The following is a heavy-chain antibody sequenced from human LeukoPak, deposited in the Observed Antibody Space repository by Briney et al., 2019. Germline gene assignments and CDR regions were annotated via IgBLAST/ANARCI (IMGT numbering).Heavy chain of an antibody. J-gene: IGHJ6*04. D-gene: IGHD3-10*02. CDR3: AELGITMIGGV. CDR2: ISSSATAM. Sequence: PGGSLRLSCAASGFTFSNYEINWVRQAPGKGLEWVSYISSSATAMYYADSVKGRFTISRDNAKNSLYLQMNSLRAEDTAVYYCAELGITMIGGVWGKGTTVTISS. V-gene: IGHV3-48*03. CDR1: GFTFSNYE.